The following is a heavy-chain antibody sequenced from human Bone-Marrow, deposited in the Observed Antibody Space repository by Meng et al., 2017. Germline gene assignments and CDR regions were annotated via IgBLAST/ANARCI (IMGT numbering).Heavy chain of an antibody. CDR1: GFTFSSYA. J-gene: IGHJ4*02. D-gene: IGHD3-22*01. V-gene: IGHV3-23*01. CDR3: AKVHLLHMIVVYYFDY. Sequence: GGSLRLSCAASGFTFSSYAMSWVRQAPGKGLEWVSAISGSGGSTYYADSVKGRFTISRDNSKNTLYLQMNSLRAEDTAVYYRAKVHLLHMIVVYYFDYWGQGTLVTVSS. CDR2: ISGSGGST.